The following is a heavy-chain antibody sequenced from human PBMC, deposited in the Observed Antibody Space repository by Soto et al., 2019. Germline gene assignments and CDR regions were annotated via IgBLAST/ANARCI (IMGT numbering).Heavy chain of an antibody. J-gene: IGHJ4*02. D-gene: IGHD2-2*01. CDR1: GFTFDDYA. Sequence: PGGSLRLSCAASGFTFDDYAMHWVRQAPGKGLEWVSGISWNSGSIGYADSVKGRFTISRDNAKNSLYLQMNSLRAEDTALFYCAKDFGSSISWNDYWGQGTLVTVSS. CDR2: ISWNSGSI. V-gene: IGHV3-9*01. CDR3: AKDFGSSISWNDY.